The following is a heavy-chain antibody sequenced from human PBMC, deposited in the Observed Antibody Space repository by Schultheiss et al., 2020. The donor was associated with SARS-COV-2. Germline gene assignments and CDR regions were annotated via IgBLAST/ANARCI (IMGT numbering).Heavy chain of an antibody. J-gene: IGHJ5*02. CDR2: ISYSGST. CDR3: ARELAYLNWFDP. Sequence: SQTLSLTCTVSGGSVSSGTYYWSWIRQPPGKGLEWIGYISYSGSTNYNPSLKSRVTISVDTSKNQFSLKLSSVTAADTAVYYCARELAYLNWFDPWGQGTLVTVSS. D-gene: IGHD2-2*02. CDR1: GGSVSSGTYY. V-gene: IGHV4-61*01.